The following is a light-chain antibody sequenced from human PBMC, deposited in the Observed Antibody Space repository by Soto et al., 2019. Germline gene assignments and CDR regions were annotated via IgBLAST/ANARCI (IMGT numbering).Light chain of an antibody. CDR1: SSDIGIYKY. Sequence: QSALTQPASVSGSPGQSIAISCTGSSSDIGIYKYVSRYEQHPGKVPKLIIYDVTNRPSGVSNRFSGSKSGNTASLTISGRQAEDEDDYYCSSYTSSAALRVVFGGGTKLTVL. CDR2: DVT. V-gene: IGLV2-14*03. CDR3: SSYTSSAALRVV. J-gene: IGLJ2*01.